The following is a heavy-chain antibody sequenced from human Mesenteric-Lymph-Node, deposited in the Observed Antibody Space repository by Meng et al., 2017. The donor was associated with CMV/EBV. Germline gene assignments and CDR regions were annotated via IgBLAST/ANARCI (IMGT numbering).Heavy chain of an antibody. CDR3: ARDNHRYCSSTSCPSRLGWFDP. CDR1: GTD. V-gene: IGHV4-31*02. D-gene: IGHD2-2*01. Sequence: GTDWSWNRQHAGKDLEWIGYIYYSGSTYYSPTLKSRVTISVDTSKNQFSLKLSSVTAADTAVYYCARDNHRYCSSTSCPSRLGWFDPWGQGTLVTVSS. J-gene: IGHJ5*02. CDR2: IYYSGST.